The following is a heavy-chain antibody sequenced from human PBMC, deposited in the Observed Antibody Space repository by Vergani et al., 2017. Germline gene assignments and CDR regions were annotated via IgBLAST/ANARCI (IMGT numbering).Heavy chain of an antibody. J-gene: IGHJ3*02. CDR2: ISYTGSA. V-gene: IGHV4-59*12. CDR1: GGSISGFY. CDR3: ARGHHDFRFLDRGRAFDI. D-gene: IGHD3-3*01. Sequence: QVQLQESGPGLVKPSETLSLTCTVSGGSISGFYWSWIRQPPGKGLEWIGYISYTGSANYNPSLKSRVAISVDTSKNQFSLKLSSVTAADTAVYYCARGHHDFRFLDRGRAFDIWGQGTMVTVSS.